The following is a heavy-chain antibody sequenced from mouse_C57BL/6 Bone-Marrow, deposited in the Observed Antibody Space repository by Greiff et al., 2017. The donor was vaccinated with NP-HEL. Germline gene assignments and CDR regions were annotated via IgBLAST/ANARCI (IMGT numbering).Heavy chain of an antibody. J-gene: IGHJ4*01. CDR3: ARGGRRYYAMDY. Sequence: QVQLKESGAELARPGASVKLSCKASGYTFTSYGISWVKQRTGQGLEWIGEIYPRSGNTYYNEKFKGKATLTADKSSSTAYMELRSLTSEDSAVYFGARGGRRYYAMDYWGQGTSVTVSS. CDR2: IYPRSGNT. D-gene: IGHD1-1*01. CDR1: GYTFTSYG. V-gene: IGHV1-81*01.